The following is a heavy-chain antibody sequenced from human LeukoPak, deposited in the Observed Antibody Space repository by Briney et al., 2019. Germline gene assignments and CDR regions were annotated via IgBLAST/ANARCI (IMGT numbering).Heavy chain of an antibody. J-gene: IGHJ4*02. CDR1: GGSFSGYY. CDR3: ARGIKKGYCSSTSCSYFDY. CDR2: INHSGST. D-gene: IGHD2-2*01. V-gene: IGHV4-34*01. Sequence: SETLSLTCAVYGGSFSGYYWNWIRQPPGKGLEWIGEINHSGSTNYNPSLKSRVTISVDTSKNQFSLKLSSVTAADTAVYYCARGIKKGYCSSTSCSYFDYWGQGTLVTVSS.